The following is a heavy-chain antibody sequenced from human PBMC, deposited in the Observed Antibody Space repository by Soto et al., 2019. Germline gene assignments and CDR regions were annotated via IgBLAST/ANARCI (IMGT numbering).Heavy chain of an antibody. CDR2: IKQDGSEK. D-gene: IGHD2-2*01. Sequence: EVQLVESGGGLVQPGGSLRLSCAASGFTFSSYWMSWVRQAPGKGLEWVANIKQDGSEKYYVDSVKGRFTISRDNAKNSLYLQMNGLRAEDTAVYYCARATAYRDCSSTSCYFMYYYYYMDVWGKGTTVTVSS. CDR3: ARATAYRDCSSTSCYFMYYYYYMDV. V-gene: IGHV3-7*01. J-gene: IGHJ6*03. CDR1: GFTFSSYW.